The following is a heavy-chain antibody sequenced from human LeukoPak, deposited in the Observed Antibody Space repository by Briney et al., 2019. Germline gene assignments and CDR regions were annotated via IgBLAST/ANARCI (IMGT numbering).Heavy chain of an antibody. CDR1: GYSVTGYC. CDR2: IYPGDSDT. V-gene: IGHV5-51*01. D-gene: IGHD5-18*01. J-gene: IGHJ4*02. Sequence: GESLKISCKGSGYSVTGYCIGWVRQMPAKGLEWMGIIYPGDSDTRYSPSFQGQVTISADKSISTAYLQWSSLKASDTAMYYCARAGGGYSYGSPPFDYWGQGTLVTVSS. CDR3: ARAGGGYSYGSPPFDY.